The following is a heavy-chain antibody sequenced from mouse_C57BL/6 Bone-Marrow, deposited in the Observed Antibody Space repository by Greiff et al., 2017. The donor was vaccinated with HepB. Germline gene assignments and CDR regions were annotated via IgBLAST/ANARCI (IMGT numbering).Heavy chain of an antibody. CDR1: GFNIKDDY. CDR3: TRWLLPHWYFDV. V-gene: IGHV14-4*01. Sequence: EVQWVESGAELVRPGASVKLSCTASGFNIKDDYMHWVKQRPEQGLEWIGWIDPENGDTEYASKFQGKATITADTSSNTAYLQLSSLTSEDTAVYYCTRWLLPHWYFDVWGTGTTVTVSS. J-gene: IGHJ1*03. D-gene: IGHD2-3*01. CDR2: IDPENGDT.